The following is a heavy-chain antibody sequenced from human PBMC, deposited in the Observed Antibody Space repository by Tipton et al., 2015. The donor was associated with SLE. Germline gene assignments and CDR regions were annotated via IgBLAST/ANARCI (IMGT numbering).Heavy chain of an antibody. Sequence: LRLSCAVYGGSFSGYYWSWIRQPPGKGLEWIGEINHSGSTNYNPSLKSRVTISVDTSKNQFSLKLSSVTAADTAAYYCARQGRHYYDSSFWFDPWGQGTLVTVSS. J-gene: IGHJ5*02. CDR2: INHSGST. CDR1: GGSFSGYY. CDR3: ARQGRHYYDSSFWFDP. D-gene: IGHD3-22*01. V-gene: IGHV4-34*01.